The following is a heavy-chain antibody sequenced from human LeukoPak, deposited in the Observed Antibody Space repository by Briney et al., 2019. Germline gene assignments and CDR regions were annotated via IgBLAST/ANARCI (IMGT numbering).Heavy chain of an antibody. J-gene: IGHJ6*03. CDR3: AKGSKEVLFTRDHYMDV. D-gene: IGHD3-3*01. CDR2: IRFDGRNK. V-gene: IGHV3-30*02. CDR1: GFTFNNYG. Sequence: PGGSLRLSCAASGFTFNNYGMHWVRQAPGKGLEWVTFIRFDGRNKYYADSVKGRFTISRDNSKNTLYLQMNSLRAEDTAVYYCAKGSKEVLFTRDHYMDVWGKGTTVTISS.